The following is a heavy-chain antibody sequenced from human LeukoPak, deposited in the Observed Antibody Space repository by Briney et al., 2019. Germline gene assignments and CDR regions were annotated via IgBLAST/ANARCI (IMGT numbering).Heavy chain of an antibody. CDR2: INPNSGGT. CDR3: ARELRLGSGSFNWFDP. V-gene: IGHV1-2*02. Sequence: ASVKVSCKASGYTFTGYYMHWVRQAPGQGLEWMGWINPNSGGTNYAQKFQGRVTMTRDTSISTAYMELSRLRSDDTAVYCCARELRLGSGSFNWFDPWGQGTLVTVSS. J-gene: IGHJ5*02. CDR1: GYTFTGYY. D-gene: IGHD3-10*02.